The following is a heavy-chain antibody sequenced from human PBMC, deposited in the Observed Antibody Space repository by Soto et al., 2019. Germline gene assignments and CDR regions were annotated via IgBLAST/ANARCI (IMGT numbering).Heavy chain of an antibody. CDR2: ISASGNTP. J-gene: IGHJ4*02. CDR3: TKDWVLDY. D-gene: IGHD3-16*01. Sequence: WVRQAPGKGLEWVSAISASGNTPYYADSVKGRFAISRDNSKSTLYLQMNSLRAEDTAVYYCTKDWVLDYWGQGTLVTVSS. V-gene: IGHV3-23*01.